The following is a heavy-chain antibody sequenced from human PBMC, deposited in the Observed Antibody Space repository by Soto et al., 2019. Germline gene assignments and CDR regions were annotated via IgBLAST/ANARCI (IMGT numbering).Heavy chain of an antibody. CDR3: ARAPTELDYGDDDRYYYYYGMDF. CDR1: GFTFSSYS. V-gene: IGHV3-21*01. J-gene: IGHJ6*02. D-gene: IGHD4-17*01. Sequence: GSLRLSCAASGFTFSSYSMNWVRQAPGKGLEWVSSISSSSSYIYYADSVKGRFTISRDNAKNSLYLQMNSLRAEDTAVYYCARAPTELDYGDDDRYYYYYGMDFWGQGTTVTVSS. CDR2: ISSSSSYI.